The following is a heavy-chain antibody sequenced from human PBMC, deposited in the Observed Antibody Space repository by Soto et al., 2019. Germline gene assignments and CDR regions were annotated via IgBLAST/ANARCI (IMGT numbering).Heavy chain of an antibody. J-gene: IGHJ4*02. Sequence: VASGKVSCKASGYTFTSYAMHWVRQAPGQRLEWMGWINAGNGNTKYSQKFQGRVTITRDTSASTAYMELSSLRSEDTAVYYCARGNGYPQYYFDYWGQGTLVTVSS. D-gene: IGHD5-12*01. CDR3: ARGNGYPQYYFDY. V-gene: IGHV1-3*01. CDR2: INAGNGNT. CDR1: GYTFTSYA.